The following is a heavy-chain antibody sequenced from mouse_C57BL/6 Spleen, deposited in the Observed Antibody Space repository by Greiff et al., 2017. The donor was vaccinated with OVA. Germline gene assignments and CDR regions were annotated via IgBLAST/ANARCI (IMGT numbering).Heavy chain of an antibody. CDR2: IYPGDGDT. CDR1: GYAFSSSW. CDR3: ARAFMGKKDYFDY. D-gene: IGHD1-1*01. V-gene: IGHV1-82*01. J-gene: IGHJ2*01. Sequence: VKLMESGPELVKPGASVKISCKASGYAFSSSWMNWVKQRPGKGLEWIGRIYPGDGDTNYNGKFKGKATLTADKSSSTAYMQLSSLTSEDSAVYFCARAFMGKKDYFDYWGQGTTLTVSS.